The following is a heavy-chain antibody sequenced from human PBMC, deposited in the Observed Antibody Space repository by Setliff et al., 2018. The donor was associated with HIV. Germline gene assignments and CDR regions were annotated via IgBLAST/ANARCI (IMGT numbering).Heavy chain of an antibody. V-gene: IGHV1-46*01. CDR2: INPSGGQR. CDR3: ATSSIYYDSSGYGGDDAFDI. J-gene: IGHJ3*02. Sequence: GASVKVSCKASGYTFTNYFVHWVRQAPGQGLEWMGMINPSGGQRSFAQKFQGRITITADRSTRTDYMELRGLRFEDTAMYYCATSSIYYDSSGYGGDDAFDIWGQGTVVTVSS. CDR1: GYTFTNYF. D-gene: IGHD3-22*01.